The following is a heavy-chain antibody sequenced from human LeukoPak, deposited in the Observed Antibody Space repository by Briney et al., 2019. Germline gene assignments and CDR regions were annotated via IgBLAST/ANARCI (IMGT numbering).Heavy chain of an antibody. J-gene: IGHJ5*02. Sequence: SVKVSCKASGGTFSSYAISWVRQAPGQGLEWMGGIIPIFGTANYAQKFQGRVTITTDESTSTAYMELSSLRSEDTAVYYCARGGIVVVPAALTWFDPWGQGTLSPSPQ. CDR3: ARGGIVVVPAALTWFDP. CDR2: IIPIFGTA. CDR1: GGTFSSYA. D-gene: IGHD2-2*01. V-gene: IGHV1-69*05.